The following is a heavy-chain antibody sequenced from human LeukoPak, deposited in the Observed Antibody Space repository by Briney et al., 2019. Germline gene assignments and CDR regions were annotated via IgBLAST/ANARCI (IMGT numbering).Heavy chain of an antibody. CDR2: IWYDEITK. Sequence: GGSLRLSCAASGFTFSSYSMNWVRQAPGKGLEWLAFIWYDEITKNYADSVKGRFTISRDNSKNTLYVQMNSLRPDDTAVYYCAEDSSDYYFDYWGQGTLVTVSS. CDR3: AEDSSDYYFDY. V-gene: IGHV3-30*02. CDR1: GFTFSSYS. J-gene: IGHJ4*02. D-gene: IGHD3-22*01.